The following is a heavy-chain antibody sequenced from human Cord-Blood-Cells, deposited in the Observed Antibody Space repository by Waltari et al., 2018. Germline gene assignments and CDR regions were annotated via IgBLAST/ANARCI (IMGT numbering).Heavy chain of an antibody. D-gene: IGHD1-26*01. CDR3: ARCLGWELPDDAFDI. CDR1: GGTFRSYS. V-gene: IGHV1-69*12. J-gene: IGHJ3*02. Sequence: QVQLVQSGAEVKTPGSSVKVSCKASGGTFRSYSISWVRQVPGQGLEWMGVIIPIFGTANYAQKFQGRVTITADESTSTAYMELSSLRSEDTAVYYCARCLGWELPDDAFDIWGQGTMVTVSS. CDR2: IIPIFGTA.